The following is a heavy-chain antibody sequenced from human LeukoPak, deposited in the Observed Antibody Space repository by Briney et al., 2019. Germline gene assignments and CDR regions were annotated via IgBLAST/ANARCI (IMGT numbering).Heavy chain of an antibody. D-gene: IGHD3-10*01. J-gene: IGHJ3*02. CDR1: GFTFDDHG. V-gene: IGHV3-20*01. CDR2: INWNGGST. Sequence: GGSLRLSCAASGFTFDDHGMSWVRQAPGKGLEWVPGINWNGGSTGYADSVKGRFTISRDNAKNSLYLQMNSLRAEDTALYHCARMSYYYGSGSPSSAFDIWGQGTMVTVSS. CDR3: ARMSYYYGSGSPSSAFDI.